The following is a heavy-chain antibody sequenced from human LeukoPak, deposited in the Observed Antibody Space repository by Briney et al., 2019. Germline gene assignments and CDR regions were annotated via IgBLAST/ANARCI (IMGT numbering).Heavy chain of an antibody. D-gene: IGHD5-18*01. J-gene: IGHJ5*02. CDR2: ITAYNGNT. CDR3: ARDGGYSYGPIGWFDP. CDR1: GYTFTSYG. Sequence: ASVKVSCKASGYTFTSYGISWVRQAPGQGLEWMGWITAYNGNTNYAQKLQGRVTMTTDTSTSTAYMELRSLRSDDTAIYYCARDGGYSYGPIGWFDPWGQGTLVTVSS. V-gene: IGHV1-18*01.